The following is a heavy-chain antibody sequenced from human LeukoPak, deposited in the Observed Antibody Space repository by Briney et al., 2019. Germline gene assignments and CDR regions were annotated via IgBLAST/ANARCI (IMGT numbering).Heavy chain of an antibody. D-gene: IGHD3-22*01. CDR3: ARGYYYDSSGYFAY. Sequence: PTGGSLRLSCAASGFTFDDYGMSWVRQAPGKGLEWVANIKQDGSEKYYVDSVKGRFTISRDNAKNSLYLQMNSLRAEDTAVYYCARGYYYDSSGYFAYWGQGTLVTVSS. CDR1: GFTFDDYG. J-gene: IGHJ4*02. CDR2: IKQDGSEK. V-gene: IGHV3-7*01.